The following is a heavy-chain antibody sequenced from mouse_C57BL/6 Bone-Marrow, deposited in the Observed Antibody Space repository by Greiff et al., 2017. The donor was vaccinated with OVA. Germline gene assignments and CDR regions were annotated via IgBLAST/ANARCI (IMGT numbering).Heavy chain of an antibody. CDR2: INPGSGGT. CDR3: ARKGGSSHFDY. CDR1: GYAFTNYL. Sequence: VHLVESGAELVRPGPSVKVSCKASGYAFTNYLIEWVKQRPGQGLEWIGVINPGSGGTNYNEKFKGKATLTADKSSSTAYMQLSSLTSEDSAVYFCARKGGSSHFDYWGQGTTLTVSS. J-gene: IGHJ2*01. D-gene: IGHD1-1*01. V-gene: IGHV1-54*01.